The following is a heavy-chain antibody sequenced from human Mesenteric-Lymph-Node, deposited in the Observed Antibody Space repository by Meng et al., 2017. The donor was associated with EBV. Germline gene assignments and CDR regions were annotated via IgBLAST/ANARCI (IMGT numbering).Heavy chain of an antibody. CDR1: GGSFSGFY. J-gene: IGHJ4*02. CDR3: GGGYISGVPDFDY. Sequence: QKQPLPWGAGLLRPSETLSLTCAVSGGSFSGFYWSWIRQSPGKGLEWIGEINHRRDTNYHPSLKSRVTISLDASKNQFSLKLTSVTAADTAVYYCGGGYISGVPDFDYWGQGTLVTVSS. V-gene: IGHV4-34*02. CDR2: INHRRDT. D-gene: IGHD3-10*01.